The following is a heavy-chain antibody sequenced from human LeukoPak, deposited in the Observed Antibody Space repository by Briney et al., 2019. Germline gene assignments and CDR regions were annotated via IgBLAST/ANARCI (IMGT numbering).Heavy chain of an antibody. CDR1: GYTFTSYD. Sequence: ASVKVSCKASGYTFTSYDINWVRQATGQGLEWMGWMNPNSGNTGYAQKFQGRVTKTRNTSISTAYMELSSLRSEDTAVYYCARVYDYYYYYGMDVWGQGTTVTVSS. CDR3: ARVYDYYYYYGMDV. D-gene: IGHD3-16*01. CDR2: MNPNSGNT. V-gene: IGHV1-8*01. J-gene: IGHJ6*02.